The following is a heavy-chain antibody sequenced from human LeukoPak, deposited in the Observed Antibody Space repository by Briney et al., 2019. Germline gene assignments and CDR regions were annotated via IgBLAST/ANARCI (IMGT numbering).Heavy chain of an antibody. CDR1: GFTFSSYE. V-gene: IGHV3-72*01. J-gene: IGHJ3*02. Sequence: GGSLRLSCAASGFTFSSYEMNWVRQAPGKGLEWVGRTRNKANSYTTEYAASVKGRFTISRDDSKNSLYLQMNSLKTEDTAVYYCARVGYCSGGSCYSYAFDIWGQGTMVTVSS. D-gene: IGHD2-15*01. CDR3: ARVGYCSGGSCYSYAFDI. CDR2: TRNKANSYTT.